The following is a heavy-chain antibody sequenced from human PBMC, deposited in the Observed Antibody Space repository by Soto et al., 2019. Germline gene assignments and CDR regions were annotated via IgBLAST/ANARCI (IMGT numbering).Heavy chain of an antibody. D-gene: IGHD6-19*01. CDR3: ARDYSSGWYPSYYYYYGMDV. Sequence: QVQLVQSGAEVKKPGASVKVSCKASGYTFTSYGISWVRQAPGQGLEWMGWISAYNGNTNYAQKLQGRVTMTTDTATSTAYMELRSLRSDDTAVYYCARDYSSGWYPSYYYYYGMDVWGQGTTVTVSS. CDR1: GYTFTSYG. J-gene: IGHJ6*02. V-gene: IGHV1-18*01. CDR2: ISAYNGNT.